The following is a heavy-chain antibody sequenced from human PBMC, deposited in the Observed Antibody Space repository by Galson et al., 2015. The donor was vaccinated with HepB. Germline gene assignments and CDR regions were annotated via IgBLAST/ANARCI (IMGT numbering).Heavy chain of an antibody. CDR2: ISWNSQSI. CDR1: GFSFGNYA. Sequence: SLRLSCAASGFSFGNYAMHWVRQGPGKGLEWVAGISWNSQSIGYADSVKGRFTTSRDNAKKSLYLQMNSLRTDDTALYYCAKDALYSSTANWYFDFWGRGTLVTVSS. J-gene: IGHJ2*01. V-gene: IGHV3-9*01. D-gene: IGHD6-19*01. CDR3: AKDALYSSTANWYFDF.